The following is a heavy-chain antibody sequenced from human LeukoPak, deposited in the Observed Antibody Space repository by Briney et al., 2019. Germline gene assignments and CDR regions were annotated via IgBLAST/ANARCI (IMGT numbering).Heavy chain of an antibody. CDR1: GFTFTTYT. CDR3: AREGNSWYDY. J-gene: IGHJ4*02. D-gene: IGHD6-13*01. Sequence: GGSLRLSCAASGFTFTTYTMHWLRQAPGKGLEWVSSISSRSSHIDYTDSVKGRFIISRDNAKNSLYLQMNSLRAEDTAVYYCAREGNSWYDYWGQGTPVTVSS. V-gene: IGHV3-21*01. CDR2: ISSRSSHI.